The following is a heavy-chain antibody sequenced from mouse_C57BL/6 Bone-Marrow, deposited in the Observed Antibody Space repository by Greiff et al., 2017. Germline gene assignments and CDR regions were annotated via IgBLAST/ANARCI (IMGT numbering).Heavy chain of an antibody. V-gene: IGHV1-54*01. Sequence: VQLQQSGAELVRPGTSVKVSCKASGYAFTNYLIEWVKQRPGQGLEWIGVINPGSGGTNYNEKFKGKATLTADKSSSTAYMQLSSLTAEDSAVYFCARSNYYGSSDAMDYWGQGTSVTVSS. D-gene: IGHD1-1*01. CDR1: GYAFTNYL. J-gene: IGHJ4*01. CDR3: ARSNYYGSSDAMDY. CDR2: INPGSGGT.